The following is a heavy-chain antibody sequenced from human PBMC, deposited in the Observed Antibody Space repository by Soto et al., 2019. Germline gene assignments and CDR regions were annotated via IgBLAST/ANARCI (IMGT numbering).Heavy chain of an antibody. Sequence: QVQLQESGPGLVKPSETLSLTCTVSGGSISSYYWSWIRQPPGKGLEWIGYIYYSGSTNYNPSLKSRDTISVATSKNQSSLKLSSVTPAHTAVSYCARTSNYYYDSSGYYFDYWGQGTLVTVSS. D-gene: IGHD3-22*01. CDR3: ARTSNYYYDSSGYYFDY. V-gene: IGHV4-59*12. CDR2: IYYSGST. CDR1: GGSISSYY. J-gene: IGHJ4*02.